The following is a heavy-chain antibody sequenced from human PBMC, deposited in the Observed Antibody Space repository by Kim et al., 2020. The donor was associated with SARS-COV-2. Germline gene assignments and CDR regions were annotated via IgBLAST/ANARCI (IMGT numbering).Heavy chain of an antibody. Sequence: GGSLRLSCAASGFSVSDNYINWVRQAPGMGLQWVSVIYTNGPTYYADSVQGRFTISRDTSRNTVYLHMNNLTAEDTAIYFCARGGRRRWNDDAFDIWGQGTMVTVSS. D-gene: IGHD1-1*01. CDR3: ARGGRRRWNDDAFDI. CDR2: IYTNGPT. CDR1: GFSVSDNY. V-gene: IGHV3-53*01. J-gene: IGHJ3*02.